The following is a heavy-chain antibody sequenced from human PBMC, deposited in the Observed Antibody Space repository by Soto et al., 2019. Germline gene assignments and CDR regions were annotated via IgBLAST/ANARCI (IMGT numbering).Heavy chain of an antibody. Sequence: QVQLVQSGAEVKKPGASVKVSCKASGYTFTSYDINWVRQATGQGLEWMGWMNPNSGNTGYAQKFQGRVTMTRNTSISTAYMKLSSLRSEDTAVYSCPRERVRRGVVDWGQVTLVTVSS. D-gene: IGHD3-10*01. CDR1: GYTFTSYD. J-gene: IGHJ4*02. V-gene: IGHV1-8*01. CDR3: PRERVRRGVVD. CDR2: MNPNSGNT.